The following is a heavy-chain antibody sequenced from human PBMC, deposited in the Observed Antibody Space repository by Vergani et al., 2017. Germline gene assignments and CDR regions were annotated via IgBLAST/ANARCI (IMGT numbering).Heavy chain of an antibody. J-gene: IGHJ4*02. Sequence: QVQLVQSGAGVKKPGSSVKVSCKASGGTFSSYAISWVRQAPGQGLEWMGGIIPNFGTANYAQKFQGRVTITADESTSTAYMELSSLRSEDTAVYYCARGSYYYDSSGYYFDYWGQGTLVTVSS. D-gene: IGHD3-22*01. CDR1: GGTFSSYA. V-gene: IGHV1-69*12. CDR2: IIPNFGTA. CDR3: ARGSYYYDSSGYYFDY.